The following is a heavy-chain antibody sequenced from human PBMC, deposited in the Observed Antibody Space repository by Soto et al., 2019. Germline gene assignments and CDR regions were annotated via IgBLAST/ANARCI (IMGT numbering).Heavy chain of an antibody. CDR3: GRTVKPESAVDY. CDR2: IYYNGNT. CDR1: GYSISSGGYY. J-gene: IGHJ4*02. D-gene: IGHD3-10*01. V-gene: IGHV4-31*03. Sequence: VQLQESGPGLVNPSETLSLTCSVSGYSISSGGYYWSWIRQPPGKALEWIGYIYYNGNTYSNPSLKSRVIISVDTAKNLVSLNLRFATAADTAVYFCGRTVKPESAVDYWGQGTLVTVSS.